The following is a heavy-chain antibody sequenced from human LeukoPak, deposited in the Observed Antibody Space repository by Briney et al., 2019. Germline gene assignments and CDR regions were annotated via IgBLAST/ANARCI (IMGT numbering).Heavy chain of an antibody. CDR2: IKSKTDGGTT. V-gene: IGHV3-15*01. CDR1: GLTFSNAW. J-gene: IGHJ4*02. CDR3: TALGAASEY. D-gene: IGHD2-15*01. Sequence: PGGSLRLSCVASGLTFSNAWMSWIRQAPGKGLQWVGHIKSKTDGGTTDYAAPVKGRFIISSDDSKNTLYLQMNRLKNEDAALYYCTALGAASEYWGQGALVTVSS.